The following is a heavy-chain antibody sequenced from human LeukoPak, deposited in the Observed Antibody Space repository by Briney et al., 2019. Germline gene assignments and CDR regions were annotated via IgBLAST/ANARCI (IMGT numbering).Heavy chain of an antibody. CDR2: ISTSSSYI. CDR1: GFTFSSYS. D-gene: IGHD3-10*01. Sequence: GSLRLSCAASGFTFSSYSMNWVRQAPGKGLEWVSSISTSSSYIYYADSVKGRFTISRDNAKNSLYLQMNSLRAEDTAVYYCARAPYYYGSGSYPPEYFQHWGQGTLVTVSS. CDR3: ARAPYYYGSGSYPPEYFQH. J-gene: IGHJ1*01. V-gene: IGHV3-21*01.